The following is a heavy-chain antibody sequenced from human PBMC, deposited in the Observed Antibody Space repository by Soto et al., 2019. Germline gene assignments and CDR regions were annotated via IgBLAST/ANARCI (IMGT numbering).Heavy chain of an antibody. J-gene: IGHJ4*02. CDR3: ARDHDYDYIWGSYRYFDY. CDR2: IYYSGST. CDR1: GGSISSYY. Sequence: SETLSLTCTVSGGSISSYYWSWIRQPPGKGLEWIGYIYYSGSTNYNPSLKSRVTISVDTSKNQFSLKLSSVTAADTAVYYCARDHDYDYIWGSYRYFDYWGQGTLVTVSS. V-gene: IGHV4-59*01. D-gene: IGHD3-16*02.